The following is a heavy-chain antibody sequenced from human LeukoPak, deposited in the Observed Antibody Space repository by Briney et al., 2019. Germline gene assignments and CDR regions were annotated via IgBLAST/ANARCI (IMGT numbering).Heavy chain of an antibody. CDR3: AKDAERGFDYSNSLDK. D-gene: IGHD4-11*01. Sequence: GRSLRLSCAASKFTFRHYGMHWVRQAPGKGLEWVAVIWNDGSSQYYADSVKGRFTISRDNSQNTLFLQMSNLRPEDTAVYYCAKDAERGFDYSNSLDKWGQGTLVTVSS. V-gene: IGHV3-33*06. CDR1: KFTFRHYG. CDR2: IWNDGSSQ. J-gene: IGHJ4*02.